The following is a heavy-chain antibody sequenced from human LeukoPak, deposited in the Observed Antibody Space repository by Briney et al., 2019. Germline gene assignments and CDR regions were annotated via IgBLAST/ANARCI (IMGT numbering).Heavy chain of an antibody. CDR3: ASRIAVAGPREDAFDI. Sequence: GASVKVSCKASGYTFTGYYMHWVRQAPGQGLEWMGWINPNSGGTNYAQKFQGRVTMTRDTSISTAYMELSRLRSDDTAVYYCASRIAVAGPREDAFDIWGQGTMVTVSS. V-gene: IGHV1-2*02. CDR2: INPNSGGT. D-gene: IGHD6-19*01. J-gene: IGHJ3*02. CDR1: GYTFTGYY.